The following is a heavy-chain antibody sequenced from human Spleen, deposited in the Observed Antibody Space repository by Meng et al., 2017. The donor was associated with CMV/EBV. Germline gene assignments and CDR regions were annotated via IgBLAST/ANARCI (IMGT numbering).Heavy chain of an antibody. Sequence: GESLKISCAASGFKFDDYTMHWVRRAPGKGLEWVSLISWDGGTTQYADSVQGRFSISRDSRKNSLYLQMNSLRTEDTAIYHCARGSQTLVTDHYYGMDVWGLGTAVTVSS. J-gene: IGHJ6*02. CDR3: ARGSQTLVTDHYYGMDV. D-gene: IGHD2-21*02. CDR1: GFKFDDYT. V-gene: IGHV3-43*01. CDR2: ISWDGGTT.